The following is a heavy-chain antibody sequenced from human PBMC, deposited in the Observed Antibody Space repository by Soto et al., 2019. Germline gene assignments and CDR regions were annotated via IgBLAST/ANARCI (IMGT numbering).Heavy chain of an antibody. CDR2: ISSGSSYI. J-gene: IGHJ4*02. CDR1: GFTFSTYT. CDR3: ARGVYYFDY. Sequence: PGGSLTHSCAASGFTFSTYTLNWVRQAPGKGLEWVSSISSGSSYIYYAGSVKGRFTISRDNAKNSLYLQMNSLRAEDTAVYYCARGVYYFDYWGQRTLVTVSS. V-gene: IGHV3-21*01.